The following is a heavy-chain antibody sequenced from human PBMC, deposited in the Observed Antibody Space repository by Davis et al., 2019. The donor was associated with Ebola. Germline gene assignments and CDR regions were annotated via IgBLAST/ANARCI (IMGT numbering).Heavy chain of an antibody. Sequence: ASVKVSCKASGYTFTSYGISWVRQAPGQGLEWMGWISAYNGNTNYAQKFQGRVTITADESTSTAYMELSSLRSEDTAVYYCARGYYDILTGYFDWGQGTLVTVSS. CDR2: ISAYNGNT. D-gene: IGHD3-9*01. CDR3: ARGYYDILTGYFD. V-gene: IGHV1-18*01. CDR1: GYTFTSYG. J-gene: IGHJ4*02.